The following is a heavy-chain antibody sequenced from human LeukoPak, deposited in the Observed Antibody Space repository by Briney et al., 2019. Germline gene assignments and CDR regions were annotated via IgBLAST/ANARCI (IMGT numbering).Heavy chain of an antibody. Sequence: GGSLRLSCAASGFTFTSYAMSWVRQAPGKGLEWVSSISGGGDTTYYADSVKGRFTISRDNSKNTLYLQMNSLRAEDTAVYYCAKGYYDFWSGYYTEYYYMDVWGKGTTVTVSS. CDR2: ISGGGDTT. V-gene: IGHV3-23*01. CDR1: GFTFTSYA. D-gene: IGHD3-3*01. CDR3: AKGYYDFWSGYYTEYYYMDV. J-gene: IGHJ6*03.